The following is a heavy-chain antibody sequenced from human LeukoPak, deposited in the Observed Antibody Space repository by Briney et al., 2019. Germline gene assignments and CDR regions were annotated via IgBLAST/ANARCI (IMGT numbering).Heavy chain of an antibody. CDR3: ARGLHAVDY. V-gene: IGHV4-59*01. J-gene: IGHJ4*02. CDR2: IYDTGNT. D-gene: IGHD5-24*01. CDR1: GGSISSYY. Sequence: SETLSLTCTVSGGSISSYYWSWVRQPPGKGLEWIGHIYDTGNTNYNPSLESRVTISVDTSKNQFSLKLSSVTAADTAVYYCARGLHAVDYWGQGTLVTVSS.